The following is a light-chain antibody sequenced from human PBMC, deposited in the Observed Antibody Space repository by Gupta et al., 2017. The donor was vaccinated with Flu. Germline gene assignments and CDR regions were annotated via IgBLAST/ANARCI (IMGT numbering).Light chain of an antibody. J-gene: IGLJ2*01. CDR3: QSADSSGTYQGV. Sequence: SYELTQPPSVSVSPGQTARMPCSGDALPKQYAYWYQQKQGQAPVLVIYKDSERPSGIAERFAGSSSGTTVTLTLSGVQAEDEADYYCQSADSSGTYQGVFGGGTKLTVL. CDR1: ALPKQY. CDR2: KDS. V-gene: IGLV3-25*03.